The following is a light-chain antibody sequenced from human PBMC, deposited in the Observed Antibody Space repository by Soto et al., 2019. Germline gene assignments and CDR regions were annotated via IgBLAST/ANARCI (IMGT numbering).Light chain of an antibody. V-gene: IGLV2-23*01. J-gene: IGLJ2*01. CDR1: KTDIGNYNL. Sequence: QSVLTQPASVSGSPGQSITISCTGTKTDIGNYNLVSWYQRHPDKAPKLIIYEDTKRPSGISNRFSASKSGTTASLTISGLQSEDEADYNCSSFAGSGTLVVFGGGTKLTVL. CDR2: EDT. CDR3: SSFAGSGTLVV.